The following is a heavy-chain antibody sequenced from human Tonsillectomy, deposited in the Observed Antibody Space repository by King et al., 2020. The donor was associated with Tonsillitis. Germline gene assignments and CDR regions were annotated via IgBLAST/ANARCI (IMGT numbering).Heavy chain of an antibody. CDR1: GFTLSDYA. V-gene: IGHV3-30*18. J-gene: IGHJ2*01. CDR3: AKDGIALSDWYFDL. D-gene: IGHD3-16*02. Sequence: VQLVESGGGVVQPGRSLRLSCTGSGFTLSDYAIHWVRQAPGKGLEWVGVISHDASYENYADSVKGRFAISRDNSKNTLYLEMNSLRVEDTAVYYCAKDGIALSDWYFDLWGRGTLVTVSS. CDR2: ISHDASYE.